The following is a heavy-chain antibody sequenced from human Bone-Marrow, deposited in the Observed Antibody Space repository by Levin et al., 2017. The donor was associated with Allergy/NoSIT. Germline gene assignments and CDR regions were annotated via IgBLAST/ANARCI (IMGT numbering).Heavy chain of an antibody. D-gene: IGHD6-13*01. CDR1: GGSIRDSDYY. CDR2: IYYSGNT. Sequence: PSETLSLTCTASGGSIRDSDYYWGWIRRPPGKGLEWIGTIYYSGNTYYNPSLKNRVTISVDTSKNQFFLRVRSVSAADTGVYYCARLKAGSSWYVAHYRYYMDVWGKGTTVTVSS. CDR3: ARLKAGSSWYVAHYRYYMDV. J-gene: IGHJ6*03. V-gene: IGHV4-39*01.